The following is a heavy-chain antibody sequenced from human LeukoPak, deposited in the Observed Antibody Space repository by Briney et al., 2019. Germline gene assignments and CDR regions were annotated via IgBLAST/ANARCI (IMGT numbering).Heavy chain of an antibody. D-gene: IGHD3-10*01. Sequence: ASVKVSCKASGYTFTSYGISWVRQAPGQGLEWMGWISAYNGNTNYAQKLQGRVTMTTDTSTSTAYMELSSLRSEDTAVYYCARGFTMVRGADDAFDIWGQGTMVTVSS. CDR2: ISAYNGNT. J-gene: IGHJ3*02. CDR1: GYTFTSYG. CDR3: ARGFTMVRGADDAFDI. V-gene: IGHV1-18*01.